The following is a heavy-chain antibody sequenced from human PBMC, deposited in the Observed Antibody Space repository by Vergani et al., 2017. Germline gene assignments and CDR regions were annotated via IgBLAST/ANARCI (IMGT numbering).Heavy chain of an antibody. CDR2: INANTGNP. CDR3: ARLPLGYCSSTSCPLDY. Sequence: QVQLVQSGSELKKPGASVKVSCKASGYTFTSYAMNWVRQAPGQGLEWMGWINANTGNPTYAQGFTGRFVFSLDTSVSTAYLQISSLKAEDTAVYYCARLPLGYCSSTSCPLDYWGQGTLVTVSS. D-gene: IGHD2-2*01. V-gene: IGHV7-4-1*02. J-gene: IGHJ4*02. CDR1: GYTFTSYA.